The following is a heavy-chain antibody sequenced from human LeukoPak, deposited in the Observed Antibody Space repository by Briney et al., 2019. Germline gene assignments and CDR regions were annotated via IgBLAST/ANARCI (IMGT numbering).Heavy chain of an antibody. V-gene: IGHV3-23*01. D-gene: IGHD4-11*01. CDR2: VFGLDHRT. Sequence: GGSLRLSCAASGFIVSGNHMNWVRLAPGKGLEWVSTVFGLDHRTSYADSVKGRFTISRDNSKNTLSLQMNSLRAEDTAVYYCAKGLTTLDYWGQGTLVTVSS. J-gene: IGHJ4*02. CDR3: AKGLTTLDY. CDR1: GFIVSGNH.